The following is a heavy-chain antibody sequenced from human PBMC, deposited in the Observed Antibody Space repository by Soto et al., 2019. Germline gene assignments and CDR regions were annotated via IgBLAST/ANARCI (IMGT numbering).Heavy chain of an antibody. CDR3: IVDGRSFYYEASGDYGDYWYFDL. D-gene: IGHD3-22*01. Sequence: EGQLVESGGGLVKPGGSLRLSCAASGLTFSDAWMTWIRRARGKGLEWVGRIKSEADGGTKDYAAPVKGRFTISRDDSKNTLYLQMSSLKTDDTAVYFCIVDGRSFYYEASGDYGDYWYFDLWGRGTLVTVSS. V-gene: IGHV3-15*01. CDR1: GLTFSDAW. J-gene: IGHJ2*01. CDR2: IKSEADGGTK.